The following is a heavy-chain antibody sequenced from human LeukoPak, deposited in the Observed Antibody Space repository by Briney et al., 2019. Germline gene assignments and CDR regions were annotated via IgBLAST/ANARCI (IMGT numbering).Heavy chain of an antibody. Sequence: ASVKVSCKTSGYIFTGYYIHRVRQAPGQGLEWMGWINPNTGGTNYAQDFQGRVTMTRDTYVSTAYMDLRSLKSDDTAVYFCARERESGRSDAFDFWGQGTMVTVSS. D-gene: IGHD3-10*01. J-gene: IGHJ3*01. V-gene: IGHV1-2*02. CDR2: INPNTGGT. CDR3: ARERESGRSDAFDF. CDR1: GYIFTGYY.